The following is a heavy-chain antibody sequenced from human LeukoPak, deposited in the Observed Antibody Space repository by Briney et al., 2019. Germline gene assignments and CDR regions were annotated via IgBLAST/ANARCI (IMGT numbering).Heavy chain of an antibody. V-gene: IGHV1-18*01. CDR1: GYTFTSYG. CDR2: ISAYNGNT. Sequence: ASVKVSCKASGYTFTSYGISWVRQAPGQGLEWMGWISAYNGNTNYAQKLQGTVTMTTDTSTSTAYMELRSLRSDDTAVYYCARVGSGWYGGYNWFDPWGQGTLVAVSS. J-gene: IGHJ5*02. CDR3: ARVGSGWYGGYNWFDP. D-gene: IGHD6-19*01.